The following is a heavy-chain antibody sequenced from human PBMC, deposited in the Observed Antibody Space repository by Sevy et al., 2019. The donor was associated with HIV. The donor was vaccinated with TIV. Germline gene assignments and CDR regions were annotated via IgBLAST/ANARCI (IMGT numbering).Heavy chain of an antibody. J-gene: IGHJ4*02. CDR1: GFSLNSFW. Sequence: GGSLRLSCAASGFSLNSFWMNWVRQTPGKGLEWVANINQNGSVKYYGDSVKGRFTFSRVNSRNLLYLQMTSLRVEDTALYYCVRAVATNGSFWGQGTLVTVSS. D-gene: IGHD2-15*01. CDR3: VRAVATNGSF. V-gene: IGHV3-7*01. CDR2: INQNGSVK.